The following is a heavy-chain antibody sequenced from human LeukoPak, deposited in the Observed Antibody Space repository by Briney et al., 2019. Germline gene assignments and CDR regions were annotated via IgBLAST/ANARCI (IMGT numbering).Heavy chain of an antibody. J-gene: IGHJ4*02. D-gene: IGHD3-3*01. CDR2: IYHSGST. CDR1: GGSIIGYY. V-gene: IGHV4-59*01. Sequence: SETLSLTCTVSGGSIIGYYWNWIRQPPGKGLDWIGYIYHSGSTNYNPSLKSRVIISVDTSKTQISLKLRAVTAADTAVYYCARSRVWSDYWGYFDYWGQGTLVTVSS. CDR3: ARSRVWSDYWGYFDY.